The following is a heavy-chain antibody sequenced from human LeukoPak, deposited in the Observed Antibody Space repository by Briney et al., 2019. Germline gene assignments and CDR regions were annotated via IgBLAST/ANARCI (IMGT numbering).Heavy chain of an antibody. J-gene: IGHJ5*02. CDR2: INHSGNT. D-gene: IGHD3-10*01. CDR1: GGSFSGYY. V-gene: IGHV4-34*01. CDR3: ARHDLGRGYYGP. Sequence: SETLSLTCVVYGGSFSGYYWSWIRQPPGKGLEWIGDINHSGNTNYNPSLKSRVTISVDTSKNQFSLKLSSVTAADTAVYYCARHDLGRGYYGPWGQGTLVTVSS.